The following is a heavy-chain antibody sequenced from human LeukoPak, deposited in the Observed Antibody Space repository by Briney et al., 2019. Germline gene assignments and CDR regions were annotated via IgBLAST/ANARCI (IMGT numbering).Heavy chain of an antibody. J-gene: IGHJ3*02. CDR2: INHSGST. Sequence: SETLSLTCAVYGGSFSGYYWSWIRQPPGKGLEWIGEINHSGSTNYNPSLKSRVTISVDTSKNQFSLKLSSVTAADTALYYCAKDIEYQLLGGAFDIWGQGTMVTVSS. V-gene: IGHV4-34*01. CDR3: AKDIEYQLLGGAFDI. D-gene: IGHD2-2*01. CDR1: GGSFSGYY.